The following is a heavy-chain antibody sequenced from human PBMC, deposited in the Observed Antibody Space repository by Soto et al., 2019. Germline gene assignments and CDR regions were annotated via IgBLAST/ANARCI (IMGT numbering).Heavy chain of an antibody. J-gene: IGHJ6*02. CDR3: ARVHCSGGSCYSFRLYNYGMDV. D-gene: IGHD2-15*01. V-gene: IGHV1-69*01. CDR1: GGTFSNYA. Sequence: QVQLVQSGAEVKKPGSSVKVSCKASGGTFSNYAISWVRQAPGQGLEWMGGIIPIFGTANYAQKFQGRVTITAEESTSTAYMELSSLRSEDTAVYYCARVHCSGGSCYSFRLYNYGMDVWGQGTTVTVSS. CDR2: IIPIFGTA.